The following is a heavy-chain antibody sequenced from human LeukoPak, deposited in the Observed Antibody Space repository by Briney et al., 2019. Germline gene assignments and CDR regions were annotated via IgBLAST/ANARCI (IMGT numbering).Heavy chain of an antibody. V-gene: IGHV3-74*01. D-gene: IGHD1-26*01. Sequence: GGSLRLSCAASEFTISRYWMHWVRQAPGKGLVWVSNINNDGSITTYADSVKGRFTISRDNVKNTLFLQMNSLRAGDTAVYYCAKDPIFSGSYGVFDYWGLGTLVTVSS. CDR1: EFTISRYW. J-gene: IGHJ4*02. CDR2: INNDGSIT. CDR3: AKDPIFSGSYGVFDY.